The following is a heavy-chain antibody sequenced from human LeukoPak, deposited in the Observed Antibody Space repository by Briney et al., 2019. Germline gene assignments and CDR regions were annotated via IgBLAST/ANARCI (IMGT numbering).Heavy chain of an antibody. V-gene: IGHV3-30-3*01. Sequence: GGSLRLSCAASGFTFSSYAMHWVRQAPGKGLEWVAVISYDGSNKYYADSVKGRFTISRDNSKNTLFLQMNSLRAEDTAVYYCARDRVTIPLLYYYYMDVWGKGTTVTVSS. D-gene: IGHD3-9*01. J-gene: IGHJ6*03. CDR1: GFTFSSYA. CDR3: ARDRVTIPLLYYYYMDV. CDR2: ISYDGSNK.